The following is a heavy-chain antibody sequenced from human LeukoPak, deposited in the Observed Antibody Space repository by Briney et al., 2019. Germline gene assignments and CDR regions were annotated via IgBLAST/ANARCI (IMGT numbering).Heavy chain of an antibody. V-gene: IGHV3-23*01. J-gene: IGHJ5*02. CDR3: AKGDSSGNWFDA. CDR1: GFTFNDYA. Sequence: GGSLRLSCAASGFTFNDYAMSWVRQSPATGLEWVSAVSDIGNSTFYADALMGRFTISRDNSKNTLFLQMNDLRIDDTAVYYCAKGDSSGNWFDAWGQGTLVTVSS. D-gene: IGHD6-19*01. CDR2: VSDIGNST.